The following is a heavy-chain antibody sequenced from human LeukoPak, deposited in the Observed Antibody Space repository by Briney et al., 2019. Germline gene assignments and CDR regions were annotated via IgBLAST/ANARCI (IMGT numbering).Heavy chain of an antibody. CDR2: IYHSGST. CDR3: ARGISSNFDY. D-gene: IGHD6-13*01. CDR1: GGSFSGYY. V-gene: IGHV4-34*01. J-gene: IGHJ4*02. Sequence: PSETLSLTCAVYGGSFSGYYWSWIRQPPGKGLEWIGSIYHSGSTYYNPSLKSRVTISIDTSKNQFSLKLSSVTAADTALYYCARGISSNFDYWGQGTLVTVSS.